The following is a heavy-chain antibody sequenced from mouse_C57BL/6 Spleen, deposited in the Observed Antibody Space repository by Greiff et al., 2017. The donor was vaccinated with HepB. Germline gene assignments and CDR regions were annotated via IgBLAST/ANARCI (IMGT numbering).Heavy chain of an antibody. V-gene: IGHV5-6*01. CDR3: AIHEDDYDGMDY. Sequence: DVQLVESGGDLVKPGGSLKLSCAASGFTFSSYGMSWVRQTPDKRLEWVATISSGGSYTYYPDSVKGRFTISRDNAKNTLYLQMSSLKSEDTDMYYCAIHEDDYDGMDYWGQGTSVTVSS. J-gene: IGHJ4*01. CDR1: GFTFSSYG. CDR2: ISSGGSYT. D-gene: IGHD2-4*01.